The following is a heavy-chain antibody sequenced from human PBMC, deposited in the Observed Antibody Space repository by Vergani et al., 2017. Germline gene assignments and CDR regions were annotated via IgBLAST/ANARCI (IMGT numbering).Heavy chain of an antibody. CDR3: VRARCSGPCFMSNWFDS. J-gene: IGHJ5*01. V-gene: IGHV3-74*01. D-gene: IGHD5-12*01. Sequence: VQLQQWGAGLLKPSETLSLTCAVYGGSFSGYYWSWIRQPPEKGLVWVSRIKSDGSITNYADSVKGRFTISRDNAKNTLYLEMNSLRGDDTAIYYCVRARCSGPCFMSNWFDSWGQGTLVTVSS. CDR2: IKSDGSIT. CDR1: GGSFSGYY.